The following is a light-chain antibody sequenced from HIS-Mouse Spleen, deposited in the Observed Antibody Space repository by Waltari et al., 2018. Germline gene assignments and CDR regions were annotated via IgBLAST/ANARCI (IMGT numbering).Light chain of an antibody. Sequence: DIQLTQSPSFLSASVGDRVTITCRASQGISSLAWYQQKPGKVPNLLIYAASTLQSGVPSRFSGSGSGTEFTLTISSLQPEDFATYYCQQLNSYPPTFGQGTKVEIK. V-gene: IGKV1-9*01. CDR3: QQLNSYPPT. CDR1: QGISS. CDR2: AAS. J-gene: IGKJ1*01.